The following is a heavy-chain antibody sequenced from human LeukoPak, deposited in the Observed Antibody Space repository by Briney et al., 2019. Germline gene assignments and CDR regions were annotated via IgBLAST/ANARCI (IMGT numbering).Heavy chain of an antibody. CDR1: GGSFSGYY. V-gene: IGHV4-34*01. CDR3: ARLGYYGSGSYYNRHYYYYGMDV. Sequence: SETLSLACAAYGGSFSGYYWSWIRQPPGKGLNWIGEINHCGSTNYNPSLKSRVTISVDTSKNRFSLKLSSVTAADTAVYYCARLGYYGSGSYYNRHYYYYGMDVWGQGTTVTVSS. CDR2: INHCGST. J-gene: IGHJ6*02. D-gene: IGHD3-10*01.